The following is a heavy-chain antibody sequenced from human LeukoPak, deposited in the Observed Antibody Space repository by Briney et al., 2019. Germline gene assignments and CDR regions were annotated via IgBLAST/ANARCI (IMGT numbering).Heavy chain of an antibody. V-gene: IGHV4-34*01. D-gene: IGHD2-2*01. CDR1: GGSFSGYY. Sequence: PSETLSLTCAVYGGSFSGYYWSWIRQPPGKGLEWIGEINHSGSTNYNPSLKSRVTISVDTSKNQFSLKLSSVTAADTAVCYCARGSGYCSSTSCYDYWGQGTLVTVSS. J-gene: IGHJ4*02. CDR2: INHSGST. CDR3: ARGSGYCSSTSCYDY.